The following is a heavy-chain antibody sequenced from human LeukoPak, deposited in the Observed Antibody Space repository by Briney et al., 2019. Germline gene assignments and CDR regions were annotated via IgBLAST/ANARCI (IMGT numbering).Heavy chain of an antibody. D-gene: IGHD3-10*01. V-gene: IGHV3-30-3*01. Sequence: PGRSLRLSCAASGFTFSSYAMHWVRQAPGKGLEWVAVISYDGSNKYYADSVKGRFTISRDNSKNTLYLQMNSLRAEDTAVYYCASNSLLRGKGTDYWGQGTLVTVSS. CDR3: ASNSLLRGKGTDY. CDR2: ISYDGSNK. CDR1: GFTFSSYA. J-gene: IGHJ4*02.